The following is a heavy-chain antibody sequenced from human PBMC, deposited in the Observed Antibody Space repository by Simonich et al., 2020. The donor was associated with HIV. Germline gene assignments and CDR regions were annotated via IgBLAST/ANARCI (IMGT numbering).Heavy chain of an antibody. CDR1: GGSFSSYY. CDR2: INHSGKP. V-gene: IGHV4-34*01. J-gene: IGHJ1*01. Sequence: QVQLQQWGAGLLKPSETLSLTCAGYGGSFSSYYWSWIRQPPGKGLGWIGEINHSGKPNDNPSLKSRVTISVDTSKNQFSLKLSSVTAADTAVYYCARLTAGGLGEYFQHWGQGTLVTVSS. D-gene: IGHD6-13*01. CDR3: ARLTAGGLGEYFQH.